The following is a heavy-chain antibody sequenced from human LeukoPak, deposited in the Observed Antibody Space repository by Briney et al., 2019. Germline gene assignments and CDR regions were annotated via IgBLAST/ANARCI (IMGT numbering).Heavy chain of an antibody. J-gene: IGHJ4*02. D-gene: IGHD4-17*01. V-gene: IGHV4-4*07. CDR3: ARGRGGYGDLYYFNY. Sequence: PSQTLSLTCTVSGGSISTYYWVWIRQPAGKGLEYIGRIYTSGTTNYNPSLKSRVTMSVDTFKSQFSLKLSSVTAADTAVYFCARGRGGYGDLYYFNYWGQGTLVTVSS. CDR2: IYTSGTT. CDR1: GGSISTYY.